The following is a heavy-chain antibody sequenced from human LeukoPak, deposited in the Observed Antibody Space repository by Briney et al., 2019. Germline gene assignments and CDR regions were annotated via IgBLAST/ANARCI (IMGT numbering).Heavy chain of an antibody. CDR3: ARTIREGVLDY. J-gene: IGHJ4*02. V-gene: IGHV3-48*01. CDR2: ISSSSSTI. D-gene: IGHD2-2*02. CDR1: GFTFSSYS. Sequence: PGGSLRLSCAASGFTFSSYSMNWVRQAPGKGLEWVSYISSSSSTIYYADSVKGRFTISRDNAKNSLYLQMNSLRAEDTAVYYCARTIREGVLDYWGQGPMFTVS.